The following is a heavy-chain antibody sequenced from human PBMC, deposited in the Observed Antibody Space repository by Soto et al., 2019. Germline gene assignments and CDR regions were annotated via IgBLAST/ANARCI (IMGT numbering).Heavy chain of an antibody. CDR3: ARDLRWELLGTYFDY. V-gene: IGHV3-48*02. CDR1: GFTFSSYS. Sequence: GGSLRLSCAASGFTFSSYSMNWVRQAPGKGLEWVSYISSSSTIYYADSVKGGFTISRDNAKNSLYLQMNSLRDEDTAVYYCARDLRWELLGTYFDYWGQGTLVTVSS. J-gene: IGHJ4*02. D-gene: IGHD1-26*01. CDR2: ISSSSTI.